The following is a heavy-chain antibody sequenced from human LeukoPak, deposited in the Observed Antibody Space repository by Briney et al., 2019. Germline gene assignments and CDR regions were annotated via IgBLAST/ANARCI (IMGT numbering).Heavy chain of an antibody. D-gene: IGHD3-3*01. Sequence: SETLSLTCTVPGGSINFYYWSWIRQSPGKGLEWIGNIYYSGSINYNPSLKSRVTISVDTSKNQFSLILSPVTAADTAVYYCARALGYYDFWSGSSSPSNWFDPWGQGTLVTVSS. CDR1: GGSINFYY. J-gene: IGHJ5*02. CDR3: ARALGYYDFWSGSSSPSNWFDP. CDR2: IYYSGSI. V-gene: IGHV4-59*01.